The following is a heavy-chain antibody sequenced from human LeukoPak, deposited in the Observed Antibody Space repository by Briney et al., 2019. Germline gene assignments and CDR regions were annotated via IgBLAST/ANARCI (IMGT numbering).Heavy chain of an antibody. CDR3: ARDPAYYDILTGLDY. V-gene: IGHV3-33*08. CDR2: IWYDGSNK. Sequence: GGSLRLPCAASGFTISNYGMHWVRQAPGKGLEWVAVIWYDGSNKYYADSVKGRFTISRDNSKNTLYLQMNSLRAEDTAVYYCARDPAYYDILTGLDYWGQGTLVTVSS. D-gene: IGHD3-9*01. CDR1: GFTISNYG. J-gene: IGHJ4*02.